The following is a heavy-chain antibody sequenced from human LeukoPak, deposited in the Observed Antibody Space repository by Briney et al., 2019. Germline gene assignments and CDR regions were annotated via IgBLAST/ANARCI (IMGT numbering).Heavy chain of an antibody. V-gene: IGHV3-30*02. CDR3: AKLVGYYDSSGYLDY. J-gene: IGHJ4*02. D-gene: IGHD3-22*01. Sequence: GGSLRLSCAASGFTFSSYGMHWVRQAPGKGLEWVAFIRYDGSNKYYADSVKGRFTISRDNSKNTLYQQMNSLRAEDTAVYYCAKLVGYYDSSGYLDYWGQGTLVTVSS. CDR2: IRYDGSNK. CDR1: GFTFSSYG.